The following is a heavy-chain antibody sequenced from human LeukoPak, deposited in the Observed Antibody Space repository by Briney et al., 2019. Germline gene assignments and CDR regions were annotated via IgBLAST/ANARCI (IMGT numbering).Heavy chain of an antibody. Sequence: PSETLSLTCTVSGGSTSSYYWSWIRQPPGKGLEWIGCINYSGSTNYSPSLKSRVTISVDTSKNQFSLTLSSVTAADTAVYYCARYQKGGGAFDIWGQGAVVTVSS. CDR2: INYSGST. D-gene: IGHD2-2*01. CDR1: GGSTSSYY. V-gene: IGHV4-59*01. J-gene: IGHJ3*02. CDR3: ARYQKGGGAFDI.